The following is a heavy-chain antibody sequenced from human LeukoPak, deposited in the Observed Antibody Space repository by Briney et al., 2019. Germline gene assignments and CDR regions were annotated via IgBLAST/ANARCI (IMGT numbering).Heavy chain of an antibody. J-gene: IGHJ5*02. CDR2: IYHSGST. Sequence: QTSETLSLTCTVSGYSISSGYHWGWIRQPPGKGLEWIGSIYHSGSTYYNPSLKSRVTISVDTSKNQFSLKLSSVTAADTAVYYCARVDHYDFWVFPWGQGTLVTVSS. D-gene: IGHD3-3*01. V-gene: IGHV4-38-2*02. CDR1: GYSISSGYH. CDR3: ARVDHYDFWVFP.